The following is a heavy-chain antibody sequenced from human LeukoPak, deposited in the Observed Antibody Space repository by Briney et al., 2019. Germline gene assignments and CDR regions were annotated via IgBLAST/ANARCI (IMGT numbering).Heavy chain of an antibody. CDR2: IYTSGSI. CDR1: GGSISSGSYY. V-gene: IGHV4-61*02. CDR3: ARVSPIFEVAVSDVFDI. D-gene: IGHD3-3*01. Sequence: PSETLSLTCTVSGGSISSGSYYWSWIRQPAGKGLEWIGRIYTSGSINYNPSLKSRVTISVDTSKNQFSLKLSSVTAADTAVYYCARVSPIFEVAVSDVFDIWGQGTMVTVSS. J-gene: IGHJ3*02.